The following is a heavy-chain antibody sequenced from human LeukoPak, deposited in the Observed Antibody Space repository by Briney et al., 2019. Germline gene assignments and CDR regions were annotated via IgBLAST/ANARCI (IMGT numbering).Heavy chain of an antibody. CDR1: GCTFTGYY. CDR3: GGGAMTTVTTN. CDR2: INPNSGGT. Sequence: ASVQVSCMGSGCTFTGYYMHWVRQAPGQGLEWMGWINPNSGGTNFVQKFQGRVTLTRDTSIRTAYMELSRLRSDDTAVYYCGGGAMTTVTTNWGQGTMVTVSS. J-gene: IGHJ3*01. V-gene: IGHV1-2*02. D-gene: IGHD4-17*01.